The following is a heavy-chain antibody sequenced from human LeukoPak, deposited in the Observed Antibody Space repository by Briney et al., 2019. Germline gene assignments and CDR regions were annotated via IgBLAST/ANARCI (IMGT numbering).Heavy chain of an antibody. J-gene: IGHJ3*02. CDR3: ARAHEGNYYDSRGYSDAFDI. D-gene: IGHD3-22*01. CDR1: GGCFSGYY. Sequence: SETLSLTCAVYGGCFSGYYWSWIRQPPEKGLERGGEINHSGSTKYNPSLKSRVTLSVDTSKIHFSLKLSSVTAADTAVYYCARAHEGNYYDSRGYSDAFDIWGQGTMVTVSS. CDR2: INHSGST. V-gene: IGHV4-34*01.